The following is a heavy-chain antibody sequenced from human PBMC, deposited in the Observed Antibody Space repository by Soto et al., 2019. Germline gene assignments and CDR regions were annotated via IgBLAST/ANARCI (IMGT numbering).Heavy chain of an antibody. D-gene: IGHD3-9*01. J-gene: IGHJ4*02. V-gene: IGHV5-10-1*01. CDR1: GYSFTSYW. CDR3: ASSYDILTGYYPFDY. CDR2: IDPSDSYT. Sequence: LGESLKISCKGSGYSFTSYWISWVRQMPGKGLEWMGRIDPSDSYTNYSPSFQGHVTISADKSISTAYLQWSSLKASDTAMYYCASSYDILTGYYPFDYWGQGTLVTVSS.